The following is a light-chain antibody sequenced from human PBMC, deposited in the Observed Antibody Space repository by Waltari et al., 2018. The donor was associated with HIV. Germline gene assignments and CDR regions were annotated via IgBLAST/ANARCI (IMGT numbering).Light chain of an antibody. CDR2: AAS. Sequence: DIQMTQSPSSLSASVGDRVTITCRASQSITSYLNWYQQKPWKAPKLLIYAASSLQSGVPSRFIGSGSGTDFTLTISSLQPEDFATYYCQQSYSTPTFGGGTKVEIK. J-gene: IGKJ4*01. CDR1: QSITSY. V-gene: IGKV1-39*01. CDR3: QQSYSTPT.